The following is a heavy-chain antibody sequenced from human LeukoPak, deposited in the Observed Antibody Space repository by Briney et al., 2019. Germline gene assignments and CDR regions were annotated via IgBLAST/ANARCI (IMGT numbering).Heavy chain of an antibody. CDR3: ARETPRRGETRDGYR. Sequence: GESLRLSCAASGFIFKKYWMNWVRQVPGKGLECLANIKEDGSETYYADSVKGRFTIFRDNPKNLLFLQINSLRVEDTAVYYCARETPRRGETRDGYRWGQGTVVTVSS. CDR2: IKEDGSET. D-gene: IGHD5-24*01. J-gene: IGHJ4*02. V-gene: IGHV3-7*01. CDR1: GFIFKKYW.